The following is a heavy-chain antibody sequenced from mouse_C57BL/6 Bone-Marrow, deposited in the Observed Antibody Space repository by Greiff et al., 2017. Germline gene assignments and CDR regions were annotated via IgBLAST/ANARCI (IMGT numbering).Heavy chain of an antibody. J-gene: IGHJ2*01. V-gene: IGHV1-81*01. CDR2: IYPRSGNT. CDR1: GYTFTSYG. CDR3: ARKLEREENYFDY. D-gene: IGHD4-1*01. Sequence: QVQLKQSGAELARPGASVKLSCKASGYTFTSYGISWVKQRTGQGLEWIGVIYPRSGNTYYNEKFKGKATLTADKSSSTAYLWLRSLTSEDSAVYFCARKLEREENYFDYWGQGTTLTVSS.